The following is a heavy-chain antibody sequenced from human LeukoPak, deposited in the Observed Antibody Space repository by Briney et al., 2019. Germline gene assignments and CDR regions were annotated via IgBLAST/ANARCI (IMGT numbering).Heavy chain of an antibody. CDR1: GGSFSGYY. V-gene: IGHV4-34*01. CDR2: INHSGST. Sequence: SETLSLTCAVYGGSFSGYYWSWIGQPPGKGLEWIGEINHSGSTNYNPSLKSRVTISVDTSKNQFSLKLSSVTAADTAVYYCARARTVVTPGYFDYWGQGTLVTVSS. D-gene: IGHD4-23*01. J-gene: IGHJ4*02. CDR3: ARARTVVTPGYFDY.